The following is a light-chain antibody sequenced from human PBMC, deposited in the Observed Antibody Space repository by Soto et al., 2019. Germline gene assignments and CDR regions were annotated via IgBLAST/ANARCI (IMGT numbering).Light chain of an antibody. CDR1: QSVTSNY. CDR3: QQYVSSPT. Sequence: EIVLTQSPGTLSLSPGEGGTLSCRASQSVTSNYIAWYQQKPGQAPRLLILGASSRATGIPDRFSGSGSGTDFTLTISRLDPEDFAVYYCQQYVSSPTFGPGTKVDIK. V-gene: IGKV3-20*01. CDR2: GAS. J-gene: IGKJ3*01.